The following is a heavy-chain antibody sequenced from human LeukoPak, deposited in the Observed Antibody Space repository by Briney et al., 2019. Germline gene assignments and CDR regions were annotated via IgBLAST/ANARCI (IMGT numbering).Heavy chain of an antibody. V-gene: IGHV3-7*01. CDR2: IKQDGSEK. CDR3: ATTKGLELPISSGFDY. Sequence: GGSLRLSCAASGFTFSSYWMSWVRQAPGKGGGWVANIKQDGSEKYYVDSVKGRFTISRDNAKNSLYLQMNSLRAEDTAVYYCATTKGLELPISSGFDYWGQGTLVTVSS. CDR1: GFTFSSYW. J-gene: IGHJ4*02. D-gene: IGHD1-26*01.